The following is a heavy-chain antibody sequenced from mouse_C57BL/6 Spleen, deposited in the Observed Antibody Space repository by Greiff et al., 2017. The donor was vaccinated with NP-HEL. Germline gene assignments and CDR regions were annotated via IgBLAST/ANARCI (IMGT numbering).Heavy chain of an antibody. CDR1: GFSLTSYA. D-gene: IGHD1-1*01. J-gene: IGHJ3*01. CDR3: AGAPHYYGSSPWFAY. V-gene: IGHV2-9-1*01. CDR2: IWTGGGT. Sequence: VKLMESGPGLVAPSQSLSITCTVSGFSLTSYAISWVRQPPGKGLEWLGVIWTGGGTNYNSALKSRLSISKDNSKSQVFLKMNSLQTDDTARYYCAGAPHYYGSSPWFAYWGQGTLVTVSA.